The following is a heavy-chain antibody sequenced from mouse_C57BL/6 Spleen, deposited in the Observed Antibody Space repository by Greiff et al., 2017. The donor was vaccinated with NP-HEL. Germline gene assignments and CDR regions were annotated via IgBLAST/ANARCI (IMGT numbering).Heavy chain of an antibody. CDR2: IDPETGGT. CDR1: GYTFTDYE. V-gene: IGHV1-15*01. D-gene: IGHD2-1*01. J-gene: IGHJ2*01. CDR3: TSENGNGYFDY. Sequence: VQLQQSGAELVRPGASVTLSCKASGYTFTDYEMHWVKQTPVHGLEWIGAIDPETGGTAYNQKFKGKAILTADKSSSTAYMELRSLTSEDSAVYYCTSENGNGYFDYWGQGTTLTVSS.